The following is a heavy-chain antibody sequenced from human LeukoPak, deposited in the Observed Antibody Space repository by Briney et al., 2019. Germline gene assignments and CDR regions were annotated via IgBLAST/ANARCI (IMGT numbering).Heavy chain of an antibody. CDR3: ARAWSYYDSSADY. J-gene: IGHJ4*02. V-gene: IGHV3-23*01. D-gene: IGHD3-22*01. CDR1: GFTFSRLA. CDR2: ISASGP. Sequence: GSLRLSCAASGFTFSRLAMTWVRQAPGKGLEWVSTISASGPYYADSVKGRFTISRDNSKNTLYLQMNSLRAEDTAVYYCARAWSYYDSSADYWGQGTLVTVSS.